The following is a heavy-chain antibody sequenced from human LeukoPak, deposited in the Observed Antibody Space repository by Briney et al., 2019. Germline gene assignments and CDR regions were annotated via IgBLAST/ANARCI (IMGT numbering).Heavy chain of an antibody. CDR3: ARDHSSSSYYFDY. CDR2: IWYDGSNK. CDR1: GFTFSSYS. Sequence: GGSLRLSCAASGFTFSSYSMNWVRQAPGKGLEWVAVIWYDGSNKYYADSVKGRFTISRDNSKNTLYLQMNSLRAEDTAVYYCARDHSSSSYYFDYWGQGTLVTVSS. V-gene: IGHV3-33*08. J-gene: IGHJ4*02. D-gene: IGHD6-6*01.